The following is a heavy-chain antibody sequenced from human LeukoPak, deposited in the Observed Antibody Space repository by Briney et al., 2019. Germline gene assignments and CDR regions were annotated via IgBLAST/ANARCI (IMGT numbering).Heavy chain of an antibody. D-gene: IGHD6-19*01. J-gene: IGHJ4*02. CDR3: ASTGYSSGWYPRYYFDY. CDR2: IYYSGST. Sequence: SETLSLTCTVSGGSNSSYYWSWIRQPPGKGLEWIGYIYYSGSTNYNPSLKSRVTISVDTSKNQFSLKLSSVTAADTAVYYCASTGYSSGWYPRYYFDYWGQGTLVTVSS. V-gene: IGHV4-59*01. CDR1: GGSNSSYY.